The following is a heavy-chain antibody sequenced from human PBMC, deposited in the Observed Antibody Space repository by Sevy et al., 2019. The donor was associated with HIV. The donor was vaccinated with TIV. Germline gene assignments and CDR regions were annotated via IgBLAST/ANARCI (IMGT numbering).Heavy chain of an antibody. J-gene: IGHJ6*02. CDR3: ARDMAHLPIAVAGNFYYYYGMDV. D-gene: IGHD6-19*01. Sequence: GGSLRLSCAASGFTFSSSAMHWVRQAPAKGLEWVALISHDGTNKYYADSVKGRFTTSRENSKNTLYLQMNSLRAEDTAVYYCARDMAHLPIAVAGNFYYYYGMDVWGQGTTVTVSS. CDR2: ISHDGTNK. CDR1: GFTFSSSA. V-gene: IGHV3-30*04.